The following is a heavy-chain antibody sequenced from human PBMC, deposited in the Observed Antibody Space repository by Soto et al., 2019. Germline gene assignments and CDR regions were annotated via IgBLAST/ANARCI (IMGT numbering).Heavy chain of an antibody. CDR1: GFCISIGNY. J-gene: IGHJ3*01. Sequence: ETLSLTCAVSGFCISIGNYWGWIRKPPGKGLEWIGSIFHGGNTYYNPSLKSRVTISVDVSKNQFSLKLNSVTAADTAVYYCARARWYDAFDVWGQGTVVPVSS. CDR3: ARARWYDAFDV. D-gene: IGHD2-15*01. V-gene: IGHV4-38-2*01. CDR2: IFHGGNT.